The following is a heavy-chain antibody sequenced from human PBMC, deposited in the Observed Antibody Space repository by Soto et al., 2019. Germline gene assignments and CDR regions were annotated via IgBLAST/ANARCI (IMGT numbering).Heavy chain of an antibody. V-gene: IGHV4-59*01. CDR1: GGSISSYY. J-gene: IGHJ4*02. Sequence: SETLSLTCSVSGGSISSYYWSWIRQPPGKGLEWIGYIYYSGSTNYNPSLKSRVTISVDTSKNHFSLKLSSVTATDTAVYYCARAYGDYVFDFWGQGTLVTVSS. D-gene: IGHD4-17*01. CDR2: IYYSGST. CDR3: ARAYGDYVFDF.